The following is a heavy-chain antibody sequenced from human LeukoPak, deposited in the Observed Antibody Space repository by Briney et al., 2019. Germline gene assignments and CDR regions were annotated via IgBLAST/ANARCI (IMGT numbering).Heavy chain of an antibody. D-gene: IGHD5-12*01. CDR3: ARGARKRGYSGYDRHRSDY. V-gene: IGHV4-34*01. Sequence: SETLSLTCAVYGGSFSGYYWGWIRQPPGKGLEWIGSIYYSGSTYYNPSLKSRVTISVDTSKNQFSLKLSSVTAADTAVYYCARGARKRGYSGYDRHRSDYWGQGTLVTVSS. CDR1: GGSFSGYY. J-gene: IGHJ4*02. CDR2: IYYSGST.